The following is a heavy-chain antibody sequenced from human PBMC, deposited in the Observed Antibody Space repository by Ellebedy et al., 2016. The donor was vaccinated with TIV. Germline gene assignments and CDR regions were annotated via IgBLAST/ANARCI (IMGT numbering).Heavy chain of an antibody. Sequence: SETLSLXXTVSGGCFTSYYWTWIRQPPGKGLEWVGHLTHTGRTNYNPSLQSRVAISLDSSKTQFSLELNSVTAADTAVYFCARSCSPSCWECLEYWGQGVLVTVSS. D-gene: IGHD2-2*01. V-gene: IGHV4-59*13. J-gene: IGHJ4*02. CDR2: LTHTGRT. CDR3: ARSCSPSCWECLEY. CDR1: GGCFTSYY.